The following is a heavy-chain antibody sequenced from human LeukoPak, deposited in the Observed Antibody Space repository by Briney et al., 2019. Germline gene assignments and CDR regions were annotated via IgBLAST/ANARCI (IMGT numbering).Heavy chain of an antibody. CDR3: ARSSGYSSSGGLNWFDT. CDR2: IYYSGST. Sequence: PSETLSLTCTVSGGSISSSSYYWGWIRQPPGKGLEWIGSIYYSGSTYYNPSLKSRVTISLDTSKNQFSLKLSSVTAADTAVYYCARSSGYSSSGGLNWFDTWGQGTLVTVSS. D-gene: IGHD6-13*01. J-gene: IGHJ5*02. CDR1: GGSISSSSYY. V-gene: IGHV4-39*01.